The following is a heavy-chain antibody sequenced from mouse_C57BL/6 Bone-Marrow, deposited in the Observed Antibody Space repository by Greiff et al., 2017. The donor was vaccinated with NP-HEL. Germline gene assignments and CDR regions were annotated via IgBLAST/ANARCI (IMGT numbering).Heavy chain of an antibody. Sequence: VQLQQSGAELVRPGTSVKLSCKASGYTFTSYWMHWVKQRPGQGLEWIGVIDPSDSYTNYNQKFKGKATLTVDTSSSTAYMQLSSLTSEDSAVYYCARWEGFAYWGQGTLVTVSA. J-gene: IGHJ3*01. V-gene: IGHV1-59*01. CDR2: IDPSDSYT. D-gene: IGHD4-1*01. CDR3: ARWEGFAY. CDR1: GYTFTSYW.